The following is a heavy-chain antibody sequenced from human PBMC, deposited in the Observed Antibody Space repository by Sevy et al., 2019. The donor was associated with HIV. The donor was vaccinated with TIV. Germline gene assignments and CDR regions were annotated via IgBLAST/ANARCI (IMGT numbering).Heavy chain of an antibody. D-gene: IGHD2-15*01. CDR3: ARDSIVVVVAATGSFDY. Sequence: SETLSLTCAVSGYSISSGYYWGWIRQPPGKGLEWIGSIYHSGSTYYNPSLKSRVTISVDTSKNQFSLKLSSVTAADTAVYYCARDSIVVVVAATGSFDYWGQGTLVNVSS. J-gene: IGHJ4*02. CDR1: GYSISSGYY. CDR2: IYHSGST. V-gene: IGHV4-38-2*02.